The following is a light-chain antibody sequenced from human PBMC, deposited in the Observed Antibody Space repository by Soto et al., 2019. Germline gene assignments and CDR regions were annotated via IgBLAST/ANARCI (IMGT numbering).Light chain of an antibody. J-gene: IGKJ1*01. CDR1: QSVSSSY. CDR3: QQYGGSWT. CDR2: GAS. Sequence: EIVLTQSPGTLSLSPGERATLSCRASQSVSSSYLAWYQQKPGQAPRLIIYGASSRATGIPDRFSGSGSGTDFTLTISRLEPEDFAVYYCQQYGGSWTFGQGTKVEIK. V-gene: IGKV3-20*01.